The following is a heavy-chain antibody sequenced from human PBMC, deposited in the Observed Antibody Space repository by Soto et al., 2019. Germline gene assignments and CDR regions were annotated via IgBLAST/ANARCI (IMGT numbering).Heavy chain of an antibody. V-gene: IGHV1-69*13. J-gene: IGHJ5*02. CDR1: GGTFSSYA. CDR3: ARAWVCSGGSCPPRVNWFDP. CDR2: IIPIFGTA. Sequence: SVKVSCKASGGTFSSYAISWVRQAPGQGLEWMGGIIPIFGTANYAQKFQGRVTITADESTSTAYMELSSLRSEDTAVYYCARAWVCSGGSCPPRVNWFDPWGQGTLVTVS. D-gene: IGHD2-15*01.